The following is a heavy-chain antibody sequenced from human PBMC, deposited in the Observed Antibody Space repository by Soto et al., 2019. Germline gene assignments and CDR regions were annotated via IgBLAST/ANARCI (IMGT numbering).Heavy chain of an antibody. CDR2: ISGSGGST. CDR3: AKFAPPAHGLWFGELLPSSVDY. J-gene: IGHJ4*02. CDR1: GFTFSSYA. Sequence: EVQLLESGGGLVQPGGSLRLSCAASGFTFSSYAMSWVRQAPGKGLEWVSAISGSGGSTYYADSVKGRFTISRDNSKNTLYLQMNRLRAEDTAVYYCAKFAPPAHGLWFGELLPSSVDYWGQGTLVTVSS. V-gene: IGHV3-23*01. D-gene: IGHD3-10*01.